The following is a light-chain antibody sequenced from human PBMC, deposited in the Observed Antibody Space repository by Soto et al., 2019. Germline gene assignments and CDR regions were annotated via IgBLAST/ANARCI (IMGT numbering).Light chain of an antibody. V-gene: IGKV3-20*01. CDR1: QSVSAGY. CDR2: STS. J-gene: IGKJ2*01. Sequence: EIVLTQSPGTLSLSPGERATLSCRASQSVSAGYLAWYQQKPGQTPRPLIYSTSSRATEIPDRFSGTGSGTDFTLTISRLEPEDFAVYYCQHYGDSPPRYTFGQGTNLEIK. CDR3: QHYGDSPPRYT.